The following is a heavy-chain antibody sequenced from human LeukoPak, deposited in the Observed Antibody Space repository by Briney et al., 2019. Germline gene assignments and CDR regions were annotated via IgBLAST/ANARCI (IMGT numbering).Heavy chain of an antibody. J-gene: IGHJ4*02. CDR3: ARIVGVGYFDY. V-gene: IGHV3-21*01. CDR2: ISSSSSYI. CDR1: GFTFSSYS. Sequence: GGSLRLSCAASGFTFSSYSMNWVRQAPGKGLEWVSSISSSSSYIYYADSVKGRFTISKNNAKNSLYLPMNSLRAEDTAVYCCARIVGVGYFDYWGQGTLVTVSS. D-gene: IGHD2-15*01.